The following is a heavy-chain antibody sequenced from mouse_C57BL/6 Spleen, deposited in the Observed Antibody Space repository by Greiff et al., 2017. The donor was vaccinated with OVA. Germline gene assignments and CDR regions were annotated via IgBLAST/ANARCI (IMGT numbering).Heavy chain of an antibody. Sequence: QVQLKESGPELVKPGASVKISCTASGYAFSSSWMNWVKQRPGKGLEWIGRIYPGDGVTNYNGKFKGKATLTADKSSSTAYMQLSSLTSEDSAVYFCARGIYYGAMDYWGQGTTVTVSS. D-gene: IGHD2-1*01. J-gene: IGHJ4*01. CDR1: GYAFSSSW. V-gene: IGHV1-82*01. CDR3: ARGIYYGAMDY. CDR2: IYPGDGVT.